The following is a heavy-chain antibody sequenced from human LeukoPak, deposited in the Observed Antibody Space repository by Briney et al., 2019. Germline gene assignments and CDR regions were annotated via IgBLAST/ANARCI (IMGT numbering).Heavy chain of an antibody. J-gene: IGHJ4*02. CDR2: INPSGGST. CDR1: GYTFTSYY. CDR3: ARNYDILTGYSAGDFDY. Sequence: ASVTVSCKASGYTFTSYYMHWVRQAPGQGLEWMGLINPSGGSTSYAQKFQGRVTMTRDTSTSTVHMELSSLRSEDTAVYYCARNYDILTGYSAGDFDYWGQGTLVTVSS. V-gene: IGHV1-46*01. D-gene: IGHD3-9*01.